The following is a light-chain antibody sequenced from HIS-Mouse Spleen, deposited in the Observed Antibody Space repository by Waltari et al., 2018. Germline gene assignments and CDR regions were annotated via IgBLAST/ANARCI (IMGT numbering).Light chain of an antibody. V-gene: IGLV1-51*01. Sequence: QKVTISCSGSSSNIGNNYVSWYQQLPGTAPKLLIYDNNKRPSGIPDRFSGSKSGTSATLGITGLQTGDEADYYCGTWDSSLSAGVFGGGTKLTVL. CDR3: GTWDSSLSAGV. CDR2: DNN. J-gene: IGLJ2*01. CDR1: SSNIGNNY.